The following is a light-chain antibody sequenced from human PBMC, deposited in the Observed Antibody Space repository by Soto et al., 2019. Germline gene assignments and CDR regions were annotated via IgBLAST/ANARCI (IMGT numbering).Light chain of an antibody. CDR1: NQVTSSN. Sequence: DIVFAQSPNTLSLSPCALAPLSCSTSNQVTSSNFAWYQQKPGQAPRLLIYGASRRATGIPERFSGSGSGTEFTLTISSLEPEDFAVYYCQQYITYPEAFGQGTKVDIK. V-gene: IGKV3-20*01. CDR2: GAS. CDR3: QQYITYPEA. J-gene: IGKJ1*01.